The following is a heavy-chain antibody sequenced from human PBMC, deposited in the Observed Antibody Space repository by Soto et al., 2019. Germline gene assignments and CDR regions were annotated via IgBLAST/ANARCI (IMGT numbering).Heavy chain of an antibody. D-gene: IGHD2-2*01. CDR1: GFTFSGHW. V-gene: IGHV3-74*03. Sequence: EVQLVESGGDLVQPGGSLRLSCAASGFTFSGHWMHWVRQVPGKGLEWVSSINTDGGSSAYADSVKGRFTSSRANAKNTLYLQMKGLRAEDTAVYYCAREAGYCSRTSCYRRAFDTWGQGTTVTVSS. J-gene: IGHJ3*02. CDR2: INTDGGSS. CDR3: AREAGYCSRTSCYRRAFDT.